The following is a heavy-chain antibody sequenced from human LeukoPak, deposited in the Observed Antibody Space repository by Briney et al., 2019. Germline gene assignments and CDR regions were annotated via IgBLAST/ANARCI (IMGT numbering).Heavy chain of an antibody. V-gene: IGHV4-38-2*02. CDR1: GYSISSGYY. D-gene: IGHD4-17*01. CDR3: PTTETSLGAFDI. J-gene: IGHJ3*02. CDR2: IYHSGST. Sequence: PSETLSLTCTVSGYSISSGYYWGWIRQPPGKGLEWIGSIYHSGSTYYNPSLKSRVTISVDTSKNQFSLKLSSVTAADTAVYYCPTTETSLGAFDIWGQGTMVTVSS.